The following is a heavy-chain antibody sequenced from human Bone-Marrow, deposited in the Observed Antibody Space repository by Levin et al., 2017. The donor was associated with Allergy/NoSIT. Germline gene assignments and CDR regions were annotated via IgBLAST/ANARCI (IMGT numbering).Heavy chain of an antibody. Sequence: ASVKVSCKASGYSFTSYWIGWVRQMSGKGLEWVGIINPSDSHTIYSPSLQGQFTISADKSITTAYLQLSSLEASDTAMSFCARHVPQTESDVVFDSWGQGTLVTVSS. J-gene: IGHJ4*02. CDR1: GYSFTSYW. CDR2: INPSDSHT. V-gene: IGHV5-51*01. CDR3: ARHVPQTESDVVFDS. D-gene: IGHD2-21*02.